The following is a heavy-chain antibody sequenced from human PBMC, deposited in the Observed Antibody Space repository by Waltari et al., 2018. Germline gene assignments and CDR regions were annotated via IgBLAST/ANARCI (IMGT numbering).Heavy chain of an antibody. D-gene: IGHD2-2*02. J-gene: IGHJ3*02. V-gene: IGHV4-39*01. CDR2: IYYSGST. CDR3: ARPLYCSSTSCYIHAFDI. CDR1: GGSISSSSYY. Sequence: QLQLQESGPGLVKPSETLSLTCTVSGGSISSSSYYWGWIRQPPGTGLEWIGSIYYSGSTYYNPSLKSRVTISVDTSKNQFSLKLSSVTAADTAVYYCARPLYCSSTSCYIHAFDIWGQGTMVTVSS.